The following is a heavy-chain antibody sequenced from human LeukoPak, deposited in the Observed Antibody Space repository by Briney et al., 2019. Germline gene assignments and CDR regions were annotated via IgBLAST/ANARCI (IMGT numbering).Heavy chain of an antibody. CDR2: IYYSGST. CDR3: ARQRYSSGWYEDY. CDR1: GGSISSYY. D-gene: IGHD6-19*01. J-gene: IGHJ4*02. V-gene: IGHV4-59*08. Sequence: KPSETLSLTCTISGGSISSYYWSWIRQPPGKGLEWLGYIYYSGSTNYNPSLKSRVTISVDTSKNQFSLKLSSVTAADTAVYYCARQRYSSGWYEDYWGQGTLVTVSS.